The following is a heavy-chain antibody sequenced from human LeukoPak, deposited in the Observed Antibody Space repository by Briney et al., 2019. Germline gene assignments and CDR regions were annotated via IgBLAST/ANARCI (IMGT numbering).Heavy chain of an antibody. Sequence: SQTLSLTCTVSGGSISSGSYYWSWIRQPAGKGLEWIGRIHYSGSTNYNPSLKSRVTISVDTSKNRFSLKLSSVTAADTAVYYCAREAYCGGDCYSGFDYWGQGTLVTVSS. CDR3: AREAYCGGDCYSGFDY. V-gene: IGHV4-61*02. D-gene: IGHD2-21*02. CDR1: GGSISSGSYY. CDR2: IHYSGST. J-gene: IGHJ4*02.